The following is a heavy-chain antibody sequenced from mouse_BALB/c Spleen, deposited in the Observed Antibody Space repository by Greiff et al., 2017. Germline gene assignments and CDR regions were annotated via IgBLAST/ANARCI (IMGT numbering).Heavy chain of an antibody. Sequence: VQLKESGPGLVKPSQSLSLTCTVTGYSITSYYAWNWIRQFPGNKLEWMGYISYSGSTSYNPSLKSRISITRDTSKNQFFLQLNSVTTEDTTTYYCARGTMEYGNFAYWGQGTLVTVSA. V-gene: IGHV3-2*02. J-gene: IGHJ3*01. CDR2: ISYSGST. CDR1: GYSITSYYA. D-gene: IGHD2-1*01. CDR3: ARGTMEYGNFAY.